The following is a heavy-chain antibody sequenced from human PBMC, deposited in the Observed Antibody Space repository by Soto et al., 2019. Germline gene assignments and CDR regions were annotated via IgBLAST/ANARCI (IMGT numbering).Heavy chain of an antibody. Sequence: GQALKISCKGSGYSFTYYSIGCVPPMPGKGLEWMGIIYPGDSDTRYSPSFPGQVTISADKSISTAYLQWSSLKASDTAMYYCARSLYFDWLSSWGQGTLVTVSS. CDR3: ARSLYFDWLSS. CDR1: GYSFTYYS. V-gene: IGHV5-51*01. D-gene: IGHD3-9*01. J-gene: IGHJ4*02. CDR2: IYPGDSDT.